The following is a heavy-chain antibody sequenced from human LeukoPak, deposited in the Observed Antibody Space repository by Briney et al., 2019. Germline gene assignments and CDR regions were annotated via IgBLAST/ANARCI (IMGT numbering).Heavy chain of an antibody. CDR2: VYSDGVT. Sequence: GGSLRLSCAASGFTVSSYGMSWVRQAPGKGPEWVSLVYSDGVTRYADSVQGRFTISRDNSKNTVYLQMNNLRVEDTAVYHCVRDRAEGRAWVEFDPWGQGILVTVSS. CDR3: VRDRAEGRAWVEFDP. V-gene: IGHV3-66*02. J-gene: IGHJ5*02. CDR1: GFTVSSYG.